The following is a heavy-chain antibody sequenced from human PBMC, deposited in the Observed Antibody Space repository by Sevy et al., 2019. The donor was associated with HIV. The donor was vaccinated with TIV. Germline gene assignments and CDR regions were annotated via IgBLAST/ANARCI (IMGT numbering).Heavy chain of an antibody. D-gene: IGHD5-18*01. V-gene: IGHV3-7*01. CDR2: IKEDGKET. Sequence: GGSLRLSCVASGFTVSNYWMNWVRQAPGMGLEWVAKIKEDGKETYYVDSVKGRFTISRDNAKNSLYLQMTSLRAEDTAPYYCARDKNSAMVTPFDFWGQGTLVTVSS. CDR1: GFTVSNYW. CDR3: ARDKNSAMVTPFDF. J-gene: IGHJ4*02.